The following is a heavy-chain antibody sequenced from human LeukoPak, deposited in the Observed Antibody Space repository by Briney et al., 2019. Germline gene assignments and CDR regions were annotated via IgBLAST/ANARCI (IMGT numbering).Heavy chain of an antibody. J-gene: IGHJ4*02. Sequence: GGSLRLSCAASGFTFSTYAMSWVRQIPGKGLEWVSAISGSDDGTYYADSVKGRFTISRDNAKNSLYLQMNSLRAEDTAVYYCARSGPIDYWGQGTLVTVSP. CDR1: GFTFSTYA. V-gene: IGHV3-23*01. CDR2: ISGSDDGT. CDR3: ARSGPIDY. D-gene: IGHD6-25*01.